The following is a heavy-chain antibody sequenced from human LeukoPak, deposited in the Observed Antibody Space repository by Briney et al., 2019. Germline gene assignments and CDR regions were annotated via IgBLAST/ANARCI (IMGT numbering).Heavy chain of an antibody. D-gene: IGHD3-22*01. CDR1: GYTFTGYY. CDR2: INPNSGGT. V-gene: IGHV1-2*02. J-gene: IGHJ4*02. Sequence: ASVKVSCKASGYTFTGYYMHWVRQAPGQGVEWMGWINPNSGGTNYAQKFQGRVTMTRDTSISTAYMELSRLRSDDTAVYYCATSKYYYDSSAHWRYWGQGTLVTVSS. CDR3: ATSKYYYDSSAHWRY.